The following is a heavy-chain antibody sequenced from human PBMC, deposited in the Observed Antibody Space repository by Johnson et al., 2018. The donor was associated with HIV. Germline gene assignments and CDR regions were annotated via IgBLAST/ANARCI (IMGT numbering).Heavy chain of an antibody. CDR1: GFTFSSYA. V-gene: IGHV3-64*01. Sequence: VQLVESGGGVVQPGRSLRLSCAASGFTFSSYAMHWVRQAPGKGLEYVSAISSNGGSTYYANSVKGRFTIYRDNSKNTLYLQINSLRAEDTAVYYCAKDGGARGSSWYEGVFDIWGQGTMVTVSS. CDR3: AKDGGARGSSWYEGVFDI. J-gene: IGHJ3*02. CDR2: ISSNGGST. D-gene: IGHD6-13*01.